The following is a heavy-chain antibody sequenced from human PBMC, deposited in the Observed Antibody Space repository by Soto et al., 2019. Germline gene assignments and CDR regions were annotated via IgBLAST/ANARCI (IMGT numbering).Heavy chain of an antibody. D-gene: IGHD6-6*01. CDR3: ARDREENSSSSGGGY. CDR1: GYTFTSYG. J-gene: IGHJ4*02. Sequence: ASVKVSCKASGYTFTSYGISWVRQAPGQGLEWMGWISAYNGNTNYAQKLQGRVTMTTDTSTSTAYMELRSLRSDDTAVYYCARDREENSSSSGGGYWGQGTLVTVSS. CDR2: ISAYNGNT. V-gene: IGHV1-18*01.